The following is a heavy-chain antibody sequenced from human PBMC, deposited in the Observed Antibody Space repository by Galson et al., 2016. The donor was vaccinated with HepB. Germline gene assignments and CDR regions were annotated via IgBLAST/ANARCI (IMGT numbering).Heavy chain of an antibody. CDR1: GFTFSDYY. CDR2: ISNSAYFT. Sequence: SLRLSCAASGFTFSDYYMSWIRQAPGKGLEWVSYISNSAYFTTYADSAKGRFTISRDNAKDSLYLQMDSLRVEDTAVYFCARAGLGAEAAAGDHWGQGTLVTDSS. V-gene: IGHV3-11*05. J-gene: IGHJ4*02. D-gene: IGHD6-13*01. CDR3: ARAGLGAEAAAGDH.